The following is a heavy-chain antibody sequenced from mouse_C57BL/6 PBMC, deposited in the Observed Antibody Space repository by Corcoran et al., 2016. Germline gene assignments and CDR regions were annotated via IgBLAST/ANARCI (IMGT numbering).Heavy chain of an antibody. CDR1: GYTFTSYG. D-gene: IGHD1-1*01. Sequence: QVQLQQSGAELARPGASVKLSCKASGYTFTSYGISWVKQRTGQGLEWIGEISPRSGNTYYNEKFKGKATLTADTSSSTAYMELRSLTSEDSAVYFCARRDYYGSSYFDYWGQGTTLTVSS. J-gene: IGHJ2*01. V-gene: IGHV1-81*01. CDR3: ARRDYYGSSYFDY. CDR2: ISPRSGNT.